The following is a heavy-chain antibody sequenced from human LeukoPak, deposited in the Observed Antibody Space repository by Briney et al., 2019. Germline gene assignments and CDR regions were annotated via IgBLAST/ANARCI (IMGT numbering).Heavy chain of an antibody. CDR2: INHSGST. CDR3: ARRRVVVVAATVPSLKRYWYFDL. J-gene: IGHJ2*01. CDR1: GVSFSGYY. V-gene: IGHV4-34*01. Sequence: KPSETLSLTCAVYGVSFSGYYWSWIRQPPGKGLEWIGEINHSGSTNHNPSLKSLVTISVDTSKNQFSLKLSSVTAADTAVYYCARRRVVVVAATVPSLKRYWYFDLWGRGTLVTVSS. D-gene: IGHD2-15*01.